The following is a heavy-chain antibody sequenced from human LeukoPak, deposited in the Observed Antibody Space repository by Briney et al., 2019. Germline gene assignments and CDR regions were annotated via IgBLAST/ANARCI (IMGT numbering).Heavy chain of an antibody. V-gene: IGHV1-2*02. CDR3: ARDLPKGGYSGDDFFYDAFDI. CDR2: INPNSGGT. CDR1: GYTFTGYY. J-gene: IGHJ3*02. D-gene: IGHD5-12*01. Sequence: EASVKVSCKASGYTFTGYYMHWVRQAPGQGLEWMGWINPNSGGTNYAQKFQGRVTMTRDTSISTAYMELSRLRSDDTAVYYCARDLPKGGYSGDDFFYDAFDIWGQGTMVTVSS.